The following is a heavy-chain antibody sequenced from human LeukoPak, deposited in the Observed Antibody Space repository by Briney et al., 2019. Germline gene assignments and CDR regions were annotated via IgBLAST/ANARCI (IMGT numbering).Heavy chain of an antibody. J-gene: IGHJ4*02. D-gene: IGHD6-6*01. CDR2: ISAYNGNT. CDR3: ATGRELEYSSSSDRTFDY. CDR1: GYTFTSYG. Sequence: GASVKVSCKASGYTFTSYGISWVRQAPGQGLEWMGWISAYNGNTNYAQKLQGRVTMTTDTSTSTAYMELRSLRSDDTAVYYCATGRELEYSSSSDRTFDYWGQGTLVTVSS. V-gene: IGHV1-18*01.